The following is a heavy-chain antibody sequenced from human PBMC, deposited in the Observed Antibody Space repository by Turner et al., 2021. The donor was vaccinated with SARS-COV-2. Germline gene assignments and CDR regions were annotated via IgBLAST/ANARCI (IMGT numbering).Heavy chain of an antibody. V-gene: IGHV3-48*01. CDR2: ISSISITI. J-gene: IGHJ4*02. CDR3: ARGLVHY. Sequence: EVQLVESGGGLVQHGGSLRLSCAASGFTFSSYSMNWVRQAPGKWLEWVSYISSISITIYYADSVKCRFTISRDNAKNSLYLQMNTLRAEDTAVYYCARGLVHYWGQGTLVTVSS. CDR1: GFTFSSYS.